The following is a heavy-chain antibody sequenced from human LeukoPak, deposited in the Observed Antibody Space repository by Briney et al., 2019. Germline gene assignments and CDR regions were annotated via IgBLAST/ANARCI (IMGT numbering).Heavy chain of an antibody. V-gene: IGHV4-34*01. CDR1: GGSISGYY. D-gene: IGHD3-22*01. J-gene: IGHJ4*02. CDR2: INHSGST. Sequence: SETLSLTCTVSGGSISGYYWSWIRQPPGKGLEWIGEINHSGSTNYNPSLKSRVTISVDTSKNQFSLKLSSVTAADTAVYYCARDRMGSLIELWGQGTLVTVSS. CDR3: ARDRMGSLIEL.